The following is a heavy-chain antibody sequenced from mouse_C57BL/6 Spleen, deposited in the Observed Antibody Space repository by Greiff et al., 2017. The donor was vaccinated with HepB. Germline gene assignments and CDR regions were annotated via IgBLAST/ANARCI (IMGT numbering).Heavy chain of an antibody. CDR3: TRWAYYGSSPYYFDY. V-gene: IGHV1-15*01. Sequence: VKLVESGAELVRPGASVTLSCKASGYTFTDYEMHWVKQTPVHGLEWIGAIDPETGGTAYNQKFKGKAILTADKSSSTAYMELRSLTSEDSAVYYCTRWAYYGSSPYYFDYWGQGTTLTVSS. CDR2: IDPETGGT. CDR1: GYTFTDYE. J-gene: IGHJ2*01. D-gene: IGHD1-1*01.